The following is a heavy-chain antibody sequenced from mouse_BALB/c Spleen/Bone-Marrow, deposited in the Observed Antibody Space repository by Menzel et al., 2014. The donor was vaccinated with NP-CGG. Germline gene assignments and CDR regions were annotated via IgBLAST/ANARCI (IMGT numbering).Heavy chain of an antibody. V-gene: IGHV2-9*02. CDR2: IWAGGST. Sequence: QVQLKESGPGLVAPSQSLSITCTVSGFSLTHYGVHWVRQPPGKGLEWLGVIWAGGSTNYISAFMSRLSISKDNSKSQVFLKIHSLQTDDTAMYFCARVGDSDYAMDYWGRGTSVTVSS. CDR1: GFSLTHYG. CDR3: ARVGDSDYAMDY. D-gene: IGHD2-13*01. J-gene: IGHJ4*01.